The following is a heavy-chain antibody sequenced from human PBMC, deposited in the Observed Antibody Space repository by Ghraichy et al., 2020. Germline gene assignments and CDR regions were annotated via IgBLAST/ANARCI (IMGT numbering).Heavy chain of an antibody. CDR3: ARTRDGYNYGYS. V-gene: IGHV3-33*01. CDR1: GFTFSSHG. CDR2: IWFDGSKS. D-gene: IGHD5-24*01. J-gene: IGHJ5*02. Sequence: GGSLRLSCAASGFTFSSHGMHWVRQAAGKGLEWVALIWFDGSKSYYADSVKGRFTISRDNSKNTLFLQMNTLRVEDTAVYFCARTRDGYNYGYSWGQGTLVTVSS.